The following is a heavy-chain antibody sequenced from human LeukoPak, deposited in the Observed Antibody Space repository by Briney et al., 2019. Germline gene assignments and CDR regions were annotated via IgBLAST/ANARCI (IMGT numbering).Heavy chain of an antibody. D-gene: IGHD3-22*01. V-gene: IGHV3-23*01. CDR3: AKPNSGYTAFHI. J-gene: IGHJ3*02. Sequence: GGSLRLSCAASGFTFTSYAMSWVRQAPGKGLEWVSAISSSGGSIYYADSVKGRFTISRDNSKNTLYLQMNSLRAEDTAVYYCAKPNSGYTAFHIWGQGTMVTVSS. CDR2: ISSSGGSI. CDR1: GFTFTSYA.